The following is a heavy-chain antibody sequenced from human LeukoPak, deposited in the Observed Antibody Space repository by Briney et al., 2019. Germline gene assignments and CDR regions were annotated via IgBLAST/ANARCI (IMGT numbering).Heavy chain of an antibody. CDR3: ANFYDILTGYYGDY. CDR2: ISGSGGST. J-gene: IGHJ4*02. D-gene: IGHD3-9*01. Sequence: GGSLRLSCAASGFTLSSYAMSWVRQAPGKGLEWVSAISGSGGSTYYADSVKGRFTISRDNSKNTLYLQMNSLRAEDTAVYYCANFYDILTGYYGDYWGQGTLVTVSS. V-gene: IGHV3-23*01. CDR1: GFTLSSYA.